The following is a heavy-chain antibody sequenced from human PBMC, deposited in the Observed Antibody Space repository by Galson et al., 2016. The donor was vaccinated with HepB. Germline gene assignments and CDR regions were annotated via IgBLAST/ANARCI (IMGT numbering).Heavy chain of an antibody. Sequence: SLRLSCAASGFTFSSYGFHWVRQAPGRGLEWVALISYDGSNKYYADSVKGRFTISRDNSKNTLYLQMNSLRAEDTAVYFCVRDHSVVPTTAYNWFDPWGRGTLVTVSS. V-gene: IGHV3-30*03. J-gene: IGHJ5*02. CDR2: ISYDGSNK. CDR1: GFTFSSYG. D-gene: IGHD4-23*01. CDR3: VRDHSVVPTTAYNWFDP.